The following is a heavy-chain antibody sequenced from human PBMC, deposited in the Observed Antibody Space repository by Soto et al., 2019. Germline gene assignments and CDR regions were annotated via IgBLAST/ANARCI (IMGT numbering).Heavy chain of an antibody. V-gene: IGHV3-23*01. J-gene: IGHJ4*02. CDR2: ITSRDGRT. CDR3: AKHRGDSGCAWPIFNH. D-gene: IGHD6-19*01. Sequence: DVQLLESGGDLVQPGGSLRLSCAASGFTLSDVAMVWVRQAPAKGLEWVAAITSRDGRTYYIESGRGRFTISRDNSKLYLQMTSLRVEDTATYYCAKHRGDSGCAWPIFNHWGQGTLVSVSS. CDR1: GFTLSDVA.